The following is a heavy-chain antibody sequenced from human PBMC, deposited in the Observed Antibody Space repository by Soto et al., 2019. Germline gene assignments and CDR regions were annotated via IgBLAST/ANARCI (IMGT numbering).Heavy chain of an antibody. CDR1: GGTFSNHA. CDR3: ARARDGGRTNRYFYGMDV. CDR2: IIPITGTA. V-gene: IGHV1-69*05. Sequence: SVKVSCKASGGTFSNHAISWVRQAPGQGLEWMGGIIPITGTANYAQKFQGRVTISTDASTSTAYMELSSLGSEDTAFYYCARARDGGRTNRYFYGMDVWGEGTTVTVSS. J-gene: IGHJ6*04. D-gene: IGHD2-8*01.